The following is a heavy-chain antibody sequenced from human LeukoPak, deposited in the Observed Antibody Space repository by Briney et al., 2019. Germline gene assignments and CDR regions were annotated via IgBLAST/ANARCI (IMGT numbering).Heavy chain of an antibody. J-gene: IGHJ3*01. CDR3: ARHVDGGKKAFDL. CDR2: INPSGGT. V-gene: IGHV4-34*01. D-gene: IGHD4-23*01. CDR1: GGSISSYY. Sequence: SETLSLTCTVSGGSISSYYWSWIRQPPGKGLEWIGEINPSGGTGNNPSLKSRVTISKDPSKNQLSLTLTSVTAADTAVYYCARHVDGGKKAFDLWGQGTMVTVSS.